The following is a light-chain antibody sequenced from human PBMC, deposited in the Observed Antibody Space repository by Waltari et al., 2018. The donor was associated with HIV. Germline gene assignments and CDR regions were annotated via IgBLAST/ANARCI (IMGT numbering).Light chain of an antibody. V-gene: IGLV3-21*04. Sequence: SYVLTQPPSVSVAPGKTARITCGGNNIGSKSEHWYQQKPGQAPVLVIYYDSDRPSGLPERFSGSNSGNTATLTISRVEAGDEADYYCQVWDSSSDHVVFGGGTKLTVL. CDR2: YDS. J-gene: IGLJ2*01. CDR3: QVWDSSSDHVV. CDR1: NIGSKS.